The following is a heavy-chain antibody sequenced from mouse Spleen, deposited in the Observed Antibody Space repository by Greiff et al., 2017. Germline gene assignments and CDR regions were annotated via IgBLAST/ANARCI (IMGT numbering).Heavy chain of an antibody. J-gene: IGHJ4*01. V-gene: IGHV5-15*02. CDR2: ISNLAYSI. D-gene: IGHD4-1*01. CDR1: GFTFSDYG. Sequence: EVQVVESGGGLVKPGGSLKLSCAASGFTFSDYGMAWVRQAPGKGPEWVAFISNLAYSIYYADTVTGRFTISRENAKNTLYLEMSSLRSEDTAMYYCARGTGTRAMDYWGQGTSVTVSS. CDR3: ARGTGTRAMDY.